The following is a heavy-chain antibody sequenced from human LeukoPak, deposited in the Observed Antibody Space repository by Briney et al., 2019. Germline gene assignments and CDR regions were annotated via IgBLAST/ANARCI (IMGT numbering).Heavy chain of an antibody. CDR2: ISGSGGST. CDR1: GFTFSSYA. D-gene: IGHD4-11*01. CDR3: ARVRGLTTVINVGYYMDV. Sequence: GGSLRLSCAASGFTFSSYAMSWVRQAPGKGLEWVSAISGSGGSTYYADSVKGRFTISRDNSKNTLYLQMNSLRAEDTAVYYCARVRGLTTVINVGYYMDVWGKGTTVTVSS. J-gene: IGHJ6*03. V-gene: IGHV3-23*01.